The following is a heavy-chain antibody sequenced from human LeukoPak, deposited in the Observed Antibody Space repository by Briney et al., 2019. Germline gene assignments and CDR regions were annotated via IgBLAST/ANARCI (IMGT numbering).Heavy chain of an antibody. J-gene: IGHJ6*04. CDR1: GGTFSSYA. CDR2: TIPIFGTA. D-gene: IGHD2-2*01. V-gene: IGHV1-69*13. CDR3: ARADIVVVPAAMSYYYGMDV. Sequence: SVKVSCKASGGTFSSYAISWVRQAPGQGLEWMGGTIPIFGTANYAQKFQGRVTITADESTSTAYMELSSLRSEDTAVYYCARADIVVVPAAMSYYYGMDVWGKGTTVTVSS.